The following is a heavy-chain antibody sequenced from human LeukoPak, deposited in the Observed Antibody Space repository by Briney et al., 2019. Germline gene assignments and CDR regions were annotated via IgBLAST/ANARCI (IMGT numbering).Heavy chain of an antibody. D-gene: IGHD3-3*01. CDR2: ISSSSSTI. J-gene: IGHJ6*03. Sequence: QTGGSLRLSCAASGFTFSSYSMNWVRQAPGKGLEWVSYISSSSSTIYYADSVKGRFTISRDNAKNSLYLQMNSLRAEDTAVYYCARDQYDFWSGSPKTYYYYYMDVWGKGTTVTVSS. V-gene: IGHV3-48*01. CDR3: ARDQYDFWSGSPKTYYYYYMDV. CDR1: GFTFSSYS.